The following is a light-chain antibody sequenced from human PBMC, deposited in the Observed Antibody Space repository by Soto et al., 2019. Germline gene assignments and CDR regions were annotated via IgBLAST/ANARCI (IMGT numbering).Light chain of an antibody. CDR2: RNN. CDR1: TSNIGNHY. V-gene: IGLV1-47*01. Sequence: QSVLTQPPSASGTPGQMVSISCSGSTSNIGNHYVFWYQHLPGTAPKLLIFRNNQRPSGVPDRFSGSKSGTSASLAISGLQSEDEADYYCAAWDDSLNGYVFGSGTKVTVL. CDR3: AAWDDSLNGYV. J-gene: IGLJ1*01.